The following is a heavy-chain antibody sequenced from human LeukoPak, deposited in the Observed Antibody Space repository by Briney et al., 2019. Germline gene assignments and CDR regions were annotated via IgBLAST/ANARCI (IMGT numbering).Heavy chain of an antibody. CDR2: INSDGSTT. V-gene: IGHV3-74*03. CDR3: AKDGVVVPAAGIY. J-gene: IGHJ4*02. D-gene: IGHD2-2*01. Sequence: GGSLRLSCAASGFTFSSYWMHWVRQAPGKGLVGLSRINSDGSTTTYADSVRGRFIISRDNAKNTLYLQMNSLRAEDTAVYYCAKDGVVVPAAGIYWGQGTLVTVSS. CDR1: GFTFSSYW.